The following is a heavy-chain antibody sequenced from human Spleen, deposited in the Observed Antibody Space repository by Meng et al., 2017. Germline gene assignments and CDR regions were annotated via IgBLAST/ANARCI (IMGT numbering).Heavy chain of an antibody. Sequence: GPLRLSCAASGFTVSSNEMRWVRQPPGKGLEWVSSISGDSTYYADSVKGRFTISRHNSKNTLYLQMNSLRGEDTAVYYCARGSSSGWHQGSQLELLEYWGQGTLVTVSS. D-gene: IGHD6-19*01. V-gene: IGHV3-38*03. CDR3: ARGSSSGWHQGSQLELLEY. CDR2: ISGDST. J-gene: IGHJ4*02. CDR1: GFTVSSNE.